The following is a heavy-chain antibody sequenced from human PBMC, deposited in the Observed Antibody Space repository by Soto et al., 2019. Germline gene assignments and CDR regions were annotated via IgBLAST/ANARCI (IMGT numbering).Heavy chain of an antibody. CDR1: GFIFSSCA. J-gene: IGHJ4*01. CDR2: INGGGGDT. CDR3: AKEGPKREANFDY. D-gene: IGHD1-1*01. V-gene: IGHV3-23*01. Sequence: GGSLRLSCAASGFIFSSCAMSWVRQAPGKGLEWVSGINGGGGDTYYADSVKGRFTISRDNSKNALYLQMNSLRAEDTAVYYCAKEGPKREANFDYRAKDPWTPSPQ.